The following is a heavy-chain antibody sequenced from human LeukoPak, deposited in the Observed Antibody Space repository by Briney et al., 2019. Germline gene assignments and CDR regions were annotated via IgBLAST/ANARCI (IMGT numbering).Heavy chain of an antibody. CDR2: IGTAGDT. Sequence: PGGSLRLSCAASGFTFSSYDMHWVSQATGKGLEWVSAIGTAGDTYYPGSVKGRFTISRENAKNSLYLQMNSLRAGDTAVYYCARLYSGYDSFDYWGQGTLVTVSS. CDR3: ARLYSGYDSFDY. J-gene: IGHJ4*02. CDR1: GFTFSSYD. V-gene: IGHV3-13*01. D-gene: IGHD5-12*01.